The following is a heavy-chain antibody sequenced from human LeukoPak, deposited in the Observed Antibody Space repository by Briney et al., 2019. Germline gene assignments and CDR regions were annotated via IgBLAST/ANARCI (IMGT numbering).Heavy chain of an antibody. Sequence: GGSLRLSCAASGFTVSSNYMSWVRQAPGKGLEWVSAISGSGGSTYYADSVKGRFTISRDNAKNTLYLQMNSLRAEDTAVYYCARAGNYRFDYWGQGTLVTVSS. CDR1: GFTVSSNY. CDR3: ARAGNYRFDY. D-gene: IGHD1-7*01. V-gene: IGHV3-53*01. J-gene: IGHJ4*02. CDR2: ISGSGGST.